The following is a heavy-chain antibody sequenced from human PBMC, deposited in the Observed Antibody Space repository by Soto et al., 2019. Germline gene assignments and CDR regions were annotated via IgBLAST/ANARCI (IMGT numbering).Heavy chain of an antibody. CDR2: IHSGGST. J-gene: IGHJ4*02. CDR3: ARDHSGSYRSFDF. Sequence: PGGYLRLSCAASGFTVSSTYMTWVRQAPGKGLEWVSTIHSGGSTYYVDSVKGRFTISRDNSKNTLYLQMNSLRAEDTAVYYCARDHSGSYRSFDFWGQGTLVTVSS. CDR1: GFTVSSTY. V-gene: IGHV3-53*01. D-gene: IGHD1-26*01.